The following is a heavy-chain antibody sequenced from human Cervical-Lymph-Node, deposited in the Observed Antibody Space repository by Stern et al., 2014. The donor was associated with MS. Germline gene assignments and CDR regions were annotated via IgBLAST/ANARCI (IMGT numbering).Heavy chain of an antibody. CDR1: GFTFSSYG. CDR3: ARTLGYYYGMDV. J-gene: IGHJ6*02. V-gene: IGHV3-33*01. Sequence: VQLLESGGGVVQPGRSLRLSCAASGFTFSSYGMHWVRQAPGKGLEWVAVIWYDGSNKYYADSVKGRFTISRDNSKNTLYLQMNSLRAEDTAVYYCARTLGYYYGMDVWGQGTTVTVSS. CDR2: IWYDGSNK.